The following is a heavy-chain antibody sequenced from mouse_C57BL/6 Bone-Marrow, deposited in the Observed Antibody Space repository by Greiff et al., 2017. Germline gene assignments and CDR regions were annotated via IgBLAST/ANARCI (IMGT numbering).Heavy chain of an antibody. Sequence: QVQLKQSGAELARPGASVKLSCKASGYTFTSYGISWVKQRTGQGLEWIGEIYPRSGNTYYNEKFKGKATLTADKSSSTAYMELRSLISEDSAVYFCARDGYGRYAMDYWGQGTSVTVSS. V-gene: IGHV1-81*01. CDR3: ARDGYGRYAMDY. CDR2: IYPRSGNT. J-gene: IGHJ4*01. D-gene: IGHD2-2*01. CDR1: GYTFTSYG.